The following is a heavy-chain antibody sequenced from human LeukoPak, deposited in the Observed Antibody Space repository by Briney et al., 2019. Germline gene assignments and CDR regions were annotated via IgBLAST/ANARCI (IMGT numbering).Heavy chain of an antibody. CDR3: ARDLSGSYSY. D-gene: IGHD1-26*01. CDR2: IWYDGSNK. J-gene: IGHJ4*02. V-gene: IGHV3-33*01. CDR1: GFTFSSYG. Sequence: HPGRSLRLSCAASGFTFSSYGMHWVRQAPGKGLEWVAVIWYDGSNKYYADSVKGRFTISRDNSKNTLYQQMNSLRAEDTAVYYCARDLSGSYSYWGQGTLVTVSS.